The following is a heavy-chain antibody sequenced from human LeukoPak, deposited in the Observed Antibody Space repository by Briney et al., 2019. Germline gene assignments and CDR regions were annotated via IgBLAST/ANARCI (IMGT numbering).Heavy chain of an antibody. Sequence: PGGSLRLSCAASGFIFSNDAMHWVRQAPGKGLEWVGIISNDGSWKNFADSVKGRFTSSRDNSKNMVYLQMNSLTVEDTAVYYCARDNSIGATGSWWFDPWGQGTLVTVSS. CDR1: GFIFSNDA. V-gene: IGHV3-30*12. CDR2: ISNDGSWK. D-gene: IGHD6-13*01. J-gene: IGHJ5*02. CDR3: ARDNSIGATGSWWFDP.